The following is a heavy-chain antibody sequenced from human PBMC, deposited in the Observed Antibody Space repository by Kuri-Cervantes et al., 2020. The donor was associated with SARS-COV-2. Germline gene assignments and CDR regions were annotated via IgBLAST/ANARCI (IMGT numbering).Heavy chain of an antibody. D-gene: IGHD2-2*01. CDR2: IYNSGST. J-gene: IGHJ4*02. CDR1: GGSISSYY. CDR3: ARGIGYCSSTSCYGFDY. Sequence: GSLRLSCTVSGGSISSYYWSWIRQPPGKGLEWIGYIYNSGSTNYNPPLKSRVTISVDTSKNQFSLKLSSVTAADTAVYYCARGIGYCSSTSCYGFDYWGQGTLVTVSS. V-gene: IGHV4-59*01.